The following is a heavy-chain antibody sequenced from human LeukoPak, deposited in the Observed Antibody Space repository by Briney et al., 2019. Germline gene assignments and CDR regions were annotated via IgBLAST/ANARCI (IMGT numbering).Heavy chain of an antibody. Sequence: PSETLSLTCTVSGGSISSSSYYWGWNRQPPGKGLEWIGSIYYSGSTYYNPSLKSRVTISVDTSKNQFSLKLSSVTAADTAVYYCARRTENYDFWRMARGNWFDPWGQGTLVTVSS. CDR1: GGSISSSSYY. D-gene: IGHD3-3*01. CDR3: ARRTENYDFWRMARGNWFDP. J-gene: IGHJ5*02. CDR2: IYYSGST. V-gene: IGHV4-39*01.